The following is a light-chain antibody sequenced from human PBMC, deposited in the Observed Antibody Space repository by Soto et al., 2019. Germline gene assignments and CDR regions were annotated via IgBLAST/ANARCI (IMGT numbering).Light chain of an antibody. CDR2: DVN. V-gene: IGLV2-11*01. Sequence: QSVLTQPRSVSGSPGQSVAISCTGTSSDVGGSNYVSWYQQHPGKAPKLMIYDVNKRPSGVPDRFSGSKSGNTASLTISGLQAEDESDYYCCSYAGTSYVFGTGTKVTVL. CDR1: SSDVGGSNY. CDR3: CSYAGTSYV. J-gene: IGLJ1*01.